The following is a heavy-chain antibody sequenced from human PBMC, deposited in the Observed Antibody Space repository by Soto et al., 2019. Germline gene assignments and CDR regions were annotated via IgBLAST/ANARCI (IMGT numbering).Heavy chain of an antibody. CDR3: AHSGFDDSSGYYFDY. CDR2: IYWDDDK. J-gene: IGHJ4*02. D-gene: IGHD3-22*01. Sequence: SGPTLVNPTQTLTLTCTFSGFSLSTSGEGVGWIRQPPGKAPEWLALIYWDDDKRYSPPLKSRLTITKDTSKNQVVLTMTNMDPVDTATYFCAHSGFDDSSGYYFDYWGQGTLVTVSS. CDR1: GFSLSTSGEG. V-gene: IGHV2-5*02.